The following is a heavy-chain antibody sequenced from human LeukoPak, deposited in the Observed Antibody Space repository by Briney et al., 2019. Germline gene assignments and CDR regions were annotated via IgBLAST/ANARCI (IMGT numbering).Heavy chain of an antibody. CDR2: IIPILGIA. CDR1: GGTFSSYA. CDR3: ARSNYYYYYGMDV. D-gene: IGHD4-11*01. V-gene: IGHV1-69*04. J-gene: IGHJ6*02. Sequence: GASAKVSCKASGGTFSSYAISWVRQAPGQGLEWMGRIIPILGIANYAQKFQGRVTITADKSTSTAYMELSSLRSEDTAVYYCARSNYYYYYGMDVWGQGTTVTVSS.